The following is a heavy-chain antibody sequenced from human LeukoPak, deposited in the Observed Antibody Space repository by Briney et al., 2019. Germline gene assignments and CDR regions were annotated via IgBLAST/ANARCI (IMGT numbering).Heavy chain of an antibody. Sequence: GGSLRLSCAASGFTFSSYGMHWVRQAPGKGLEWVAVISYDGSNKYYADSVKGRFTISRDNSKNTLYLQMNSLRAEDTAVYYCAKDESIAVVTADPPDYWGQGTLVTVSS. D-gene: IGHD2-21*02. J-gene: IGHJ4*02. CDR1: GFTFSSYG. CDR2: ISYDGSNK. CDR3: AKDESIAVVTADPPDY. V-gene: IGHV3-30*18.